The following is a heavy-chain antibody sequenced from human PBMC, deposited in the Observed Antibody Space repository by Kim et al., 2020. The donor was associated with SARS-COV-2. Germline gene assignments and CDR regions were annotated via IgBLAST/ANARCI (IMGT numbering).Heavy chain of an antibody. CDR3: ARYLAARTDY. CDR1: GGSISSSSYY. Sequence: SETLSLTCTVSGGSISSSSYYWGWIRQPPGKGLEWIGSIYDSGSTYYNPSLKSRVTISVDTSKNQFSLKLSSVTAADTAVYYCARYLAARTDYWGQGTLVTVSS. V-gene: IGHV4-39*01. J-gene: IGHJ4*02. CDR2: IYDSGST. D-gene: IGHD6-6*01.